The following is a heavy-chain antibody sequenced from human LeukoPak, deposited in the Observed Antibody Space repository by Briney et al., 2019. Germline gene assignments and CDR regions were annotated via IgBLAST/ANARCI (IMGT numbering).Heavy chain of an antibody. V-gene: IGHV3-21*01. J-gene: IGHJ6*02. D-gene: IGHD3-10*01. CDR1: GFTFSSYS. CDR3: AIPPLSGTGSSRPLAGMDV. CDR2: ISGSSYYI. Sequence: PGGSLRLSCAASGFTFSSYSMNWVRQAPGKGLEWVSSISGSSYYIYYADSVKGRFTISRDNAKNSLYLQMNSLRAEDTAVYYCAIPPLSGTGSSRPLAGMDVWGQGTTVTVSS.